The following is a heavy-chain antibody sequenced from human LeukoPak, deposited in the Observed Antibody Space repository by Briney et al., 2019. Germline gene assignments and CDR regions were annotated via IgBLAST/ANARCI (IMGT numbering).Heavy chain of an antibody. D-gene: IGHD3-10*01. J-gene: IGHJ4*02. CDR1: GLTFSSYG. CDR2: IWYDGSNK. Sequence: VGSLRLTCAASGLTFSSYGMHWVRQAPGKGLEWVAVIWYDGSNKYYADSVKGRFTISRDNSKNTLYLQMNSLGDEDTAVYYCAKDHYGAGSYIDYWGQGTLVTVSS. CDR3: AKDHYGAGSYIDY. V-gene: IGHV3-33*06.